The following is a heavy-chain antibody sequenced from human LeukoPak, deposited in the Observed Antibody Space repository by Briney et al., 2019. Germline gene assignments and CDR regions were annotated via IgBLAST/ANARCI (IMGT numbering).Heavy chain of an antibody. Sequence: ASVKVSCKAYGYTFTGYYVLWVRQAPGQGLEWMGWINPNSGGTHSAQKFQGRVTMTRDTSISTAYMELSRLTSDDTAVYYCARWVGYSNGFDPWGQGTLVTVSS. CDR1: GYTFTGYY. V-gene: IGHV1-2*02. CDR2: INPNSGGT. CDR3: ARWVGYSNGFDP. D-gene: IGHD2-15*01. J-gene: IGHJ5*02.